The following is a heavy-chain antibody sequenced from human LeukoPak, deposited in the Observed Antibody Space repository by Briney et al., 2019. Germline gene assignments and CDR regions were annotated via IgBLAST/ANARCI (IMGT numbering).Heavy chain of an antibody. D-gene: IGHD5-24*01. CDR2: TCYTGSA. CDR3: ARDRDGYAYAFDY. J-gene: IGHJ4*02. Sequence: SETLSLTCTVSGGPLTSGSCHWGRIRQSPGKGLEWLWNTCYTGSAYYRPSLQSRDSNSVHTSQQESSLELTSVTAAEPAVYYCARDRDGYAYAFDYWGQGTLVTVSS. CDR1: GGPLTSGSCH. V-gene: IGHV4-39*02.